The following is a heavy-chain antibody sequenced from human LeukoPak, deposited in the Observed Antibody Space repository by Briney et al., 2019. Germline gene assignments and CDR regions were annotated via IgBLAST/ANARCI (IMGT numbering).Heavy chain of an antibody. D-gene: IGHD3-3*01. CDR2: INHSGST. CDR1: GGSFSGYY. V-gene: IGHV4-34*01. J-gene: IGHJ5*02. Sequence: KTSETLSLTCAVYGGSFSGYYWSWIRQPPGKGLEWIGEINHSGSTNYNPSLKSRVTISVDTSKNQFSLKLSSVTAADTAVYYCARVPKYYDFWSGYLILWFDPWGQGTLVTVSS. CDR3: ARVPKYYDFWSGYLILWFDP.